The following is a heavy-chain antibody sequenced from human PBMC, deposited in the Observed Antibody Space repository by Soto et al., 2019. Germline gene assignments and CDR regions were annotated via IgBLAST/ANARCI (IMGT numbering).Heavy chain of an antibody. Sequence: EVQLLESGGGLVQPGGSLRLSCAASGFTFSSYAMSWVRQAPGKGLEWVSAISGSGGSTYYADSVKGRFTISRDNSKKTLYVQMNCLSAEDTGVYYSAKCNDYVWGSYRSYFDYCGQGTLVTVSS. J-gene: IGHJ4*02. CDR3: AKCNDYVWGSYRSYFDY. CDR2: ISGSGGST. CDR1: GFTFSSYA. V-gene: IGHV3-23*01. D-gene: IGHD3-16*02.